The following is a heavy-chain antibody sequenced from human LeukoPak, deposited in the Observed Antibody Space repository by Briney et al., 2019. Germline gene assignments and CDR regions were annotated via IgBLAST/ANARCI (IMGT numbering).Heavy chain of an antibody. Sequence: SLRLSCAASGFTFDDYAMHWVRQAPGKGLEWVSGISWNSGNIGYADSVKGRFTISRDNAKNSLYLQMNSLRAEDTALYYCAKDGSGFSSDWYYFDFWGLGSLVTVSS. CDR2: ISWNSGNI. J-gene: IGHJ4*02. CDR3: AKDGSGFSSDWYYFDF. CDR1: GFTFDDYA. D-gene: IGHD6-13*01. V-gene: IGHV3-9*01.